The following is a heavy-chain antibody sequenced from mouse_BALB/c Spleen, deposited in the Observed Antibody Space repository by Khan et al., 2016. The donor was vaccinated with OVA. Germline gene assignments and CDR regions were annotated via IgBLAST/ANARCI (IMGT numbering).Heavy chain of an antibody. J-gene: IGHJ2*01. Sequence: EVQLQESGPGLVKPSQSLSLTCTVTGYSITSGYGWYWIRQFPGNILEWMGYISYSGSTNYNPPLKSRTTITRDTSKNQFFLQLNSVTTEDTAAYYCARTARIKYWGQGTTLTVSS. V-gene: IGHV3-1*02. CDR3: ARTARIKY. CDR1: GYSITSGYG. D-gene: IGHD1-2*01. CDR2: ISYSGST.